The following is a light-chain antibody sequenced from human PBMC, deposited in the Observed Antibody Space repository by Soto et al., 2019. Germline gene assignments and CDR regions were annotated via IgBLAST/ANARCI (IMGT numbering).Light chain of an antibody. CDR2: DAS. CDR3: QQRSNWPLIT. J-gene: IGKJ5*01. Sequence: EIVLTQSPATLSLSPGERATLSCRASQSVSSYLAWYQQKPGQAPRLLIYDASNRATGIPARFSGSGSGTAFTLPISSLEPADFAVYYCQQRSNWPLITFGQGTRLEIK. V-gene: IGKV3-11*01. CDR1: QSVSSY.